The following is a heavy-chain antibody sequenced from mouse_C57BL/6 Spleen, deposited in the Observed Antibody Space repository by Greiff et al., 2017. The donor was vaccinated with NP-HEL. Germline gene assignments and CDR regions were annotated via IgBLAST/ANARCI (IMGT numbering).Heavy chain of an antibody. V-gene: IGHV5-6*01. CDR3: ASPITTVVASFSYYAMDY. CDR2: ISSGGSYT. Sequence: EVQGVESGGDLVKPGGSLKLSCAASGFTFSSYGMSWVRQTPDKRLEWVATISSGGSYTYYPDSVNGRFTISRDNAKNTRYLQMSSLKSEDTAMYYCASPITTVVASFSYYAMDYWGQGTSVTVSS. D-gene: IGHD1-1*01. CDR1: GFTFSSYG. J-gene: IGHJ4*01.